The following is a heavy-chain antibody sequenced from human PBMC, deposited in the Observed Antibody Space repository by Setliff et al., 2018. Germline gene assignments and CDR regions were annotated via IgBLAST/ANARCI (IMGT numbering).Heavy chain of an antibody. D-gene: IGHD3-3*01. CDR3: AKVITVFGVVIMENWFDP. V-gene: IGHV4-59*11. J-gene: IGHJ5*02. CDR1: GASINNHF. CDR2: LSHSGSS. Sequence: SETLSLTCTVSGASINNHFWSWIRQPPGKGLEWIGYLSHSGSSNYNPSLKGRVTMLVDTSKNQFSLKLSSLTAADTAVYYFAKVITVFGVVIMENWFDPWGQGTLVTVS.